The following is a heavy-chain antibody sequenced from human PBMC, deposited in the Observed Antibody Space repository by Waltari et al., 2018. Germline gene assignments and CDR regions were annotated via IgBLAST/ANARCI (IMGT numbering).Heavy chain of an antibody. CDR2: INHSGST. J-gene: IGHJ4*02. CDR3: ARGRRGPIDY. V-gene: IGHV4-34*01. CDR1: GGSFSGYY. Sequence: QVQLQQWGAGLLKPSETLSLTCAVYGGSFSGYYWSWIRQPPGKGLEWIGEINHSGSTNYNPSLKSRVTISVDTSKNQFSLKLSSVTAADTAVYYCARGRRGPIDYWGQGTLVTVSS.